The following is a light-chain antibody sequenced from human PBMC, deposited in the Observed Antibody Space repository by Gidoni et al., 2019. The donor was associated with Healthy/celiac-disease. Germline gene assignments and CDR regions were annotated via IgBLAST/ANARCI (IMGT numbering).Light chain of an antibody. CDR1: QSVSSN. J-gene: IGKJ3*01. Sequence: EIVMTQSPATLSVSLGERATLSCRASQSVSSNLAWYQQKPGQAPRLLIYGASTRATGIPARFSGSGSGTDFTLTISSLQSEDFAVYYCQQYNNWPLTFGPGTKVDIK. V-gene: IGKV3-15*01. CDR3: QQYNNWPLT. CDR2: GAS.